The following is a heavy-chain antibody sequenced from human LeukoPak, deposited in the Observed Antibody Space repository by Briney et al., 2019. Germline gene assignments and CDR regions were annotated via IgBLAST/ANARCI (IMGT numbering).Heavy chain of an antibody. CDR1: GYTFTSYY. V-gene: IGHV1-46*01. D-gene: IGHD2-15*01. CDR3: ARDGYCSGGSCYIAAFDI. Sequence: ASVKVSCKASGYTFTSYYMHWVRQAPGQGLEWMGIINPSGGSTSYAQKFQGRVTMTRDTSTSTVYMELSSLRSEDTAVYYCARDGYCSGGSCYIAAFDIWGQGTMVTVSS. CDR2: INPSGGST. J-gene: IGHJ3*02.